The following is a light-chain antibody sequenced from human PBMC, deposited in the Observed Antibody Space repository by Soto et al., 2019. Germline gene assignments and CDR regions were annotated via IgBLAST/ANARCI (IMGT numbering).Light chain of an antibody. V-gene: IGLV6-57*04. J-gene: IGLJ2*01. CDR2: EDD. CDR3: QSYDTNTVV. Sequence: NFMLTQPHSVSESPGKTVTISCTRSSGSIGSNSVQWYRQRPGSPPTIVIYEDDQRPSGVPNRFAGSIDRSSNSASLTISGLQTEDEADYYCQSYDTNTVVFGGGTKVTVL. CDR1: SGSIGSNS.